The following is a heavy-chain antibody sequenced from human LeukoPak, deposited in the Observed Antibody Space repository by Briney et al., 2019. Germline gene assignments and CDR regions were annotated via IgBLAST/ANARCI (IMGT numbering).Heavy chain of an antibody. V-gene: IGHV3-30*03. CDR1: GITFSRFG. D-gene: IGHD1-26*01. Sequence: PGGSLRLSCAASGITFSRFGMHWVRQAPGKGLEWVAVISHDGSNKYYSDSVKGRFTISRDNSKNTLYLQMNSLRVEDTAVYFCARRGGSYFDYWGQGTLVTVSS. CDR3: ARRGGSYFDY. J-gene: IGHJ4*02. CDR2: ISHDGSNK.